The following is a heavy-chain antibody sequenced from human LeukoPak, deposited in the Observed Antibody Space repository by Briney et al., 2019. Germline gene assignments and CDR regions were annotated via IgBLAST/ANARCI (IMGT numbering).Heavy chain of an antibody. V-gene: IGHV3-21*01. CDR2: ISSSSSYI. CDR1: GFTFSSYS. CDR3: ARDRLAAAENS. J-gene: IGHJ4*02. Sequence: GGSLRLSCAASGFTFSSYSMNWVRQAPGKGLEWVSSISSSSSYIYYADSVKGRFAISRDNAKNSVYLQMNSLSAEDTAVYYCARDRLAAAENSWGQGTLVTVSS. D-gene: IGHD6-13*01.